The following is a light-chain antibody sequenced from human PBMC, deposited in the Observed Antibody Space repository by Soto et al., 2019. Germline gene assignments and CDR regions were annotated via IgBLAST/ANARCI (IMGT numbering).Light chain of an antibody. V-gene: IGKV3-20*01. CDR3: QQYASSPFT. CDR2: GAS. J-gene: IGKJ2*01. CDR1: RSVTSNY. Sequence: EIVLTQSPGTLSLSPRERATLSCRASRSVTSNYLGWYQQKPGQAPRLLIYGASSRATGIPGRFSGSGSGTDFTLTVSRLEPEDFALYYCQQYASSPFTFGQGTKLEI.